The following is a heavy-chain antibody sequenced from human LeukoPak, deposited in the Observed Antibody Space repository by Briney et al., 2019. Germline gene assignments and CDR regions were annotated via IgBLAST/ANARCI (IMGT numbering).Heavy chain of an antibody. CDR2: ISAYNGNT. CDR1: GYTLTELS. CDR3: ARDADRSGGSYY. Sequence: GASVKVSCKVSGYTLTELSMHWVRQAPGQGLEWMGWISAYNGNTNYAQKLQGRVTMTTDTSTSTAYMELRSLRSDDTAVYYCARDADRSGGSYYWGQGTLVTVSS. V-gene: IGHV1-18*01. J-gene: IGHJ4*02. D-gene: IGHD1-26*01.